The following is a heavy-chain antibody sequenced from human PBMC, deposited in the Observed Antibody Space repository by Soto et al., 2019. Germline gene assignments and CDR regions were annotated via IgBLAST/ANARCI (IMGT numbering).Heavy chain of an antibody. V-gene: IGHV3-30-3*01. CDR2: ISYDGSNK. J-gene: IGHJ6*02. CDR1: GFTFSSYA. CDR3: ARERFLEWLLYEVRYGMDV. D-gene: IGHD3-3*01. Sequence: GGSLRLSCAASGFTFSSYAMHWVRQAPGKGLEWVAVISYDGSNKYYADSVKGRFTISRDNSKNTLYLQMNSLRAEDTAVYYCARERFLEWLLYEVRYGMDVWGQGTTVTVSS.